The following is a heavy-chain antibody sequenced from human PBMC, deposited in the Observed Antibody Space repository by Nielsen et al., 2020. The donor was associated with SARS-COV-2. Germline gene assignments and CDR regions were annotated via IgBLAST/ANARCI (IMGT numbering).Heavy chain of an antibody. J-gene: IGHJ3*02. D-gene: IGHD4-23*01. CDR3: ARKYGGTHAFDI. V-gene: IGHV1-3*01. Sequence: ASVKVSCKASGYTFTSYAMHWVRQAPGQRLEWMGWINAGNGNTKYSQKFQGRVTITRDTSASTAYMELSSLRSEDTAVYYCARKYGGTHAFDIWGQGTMVTVSS. CDR1: GYTFTSYA. CDR2: INAGNGNT.